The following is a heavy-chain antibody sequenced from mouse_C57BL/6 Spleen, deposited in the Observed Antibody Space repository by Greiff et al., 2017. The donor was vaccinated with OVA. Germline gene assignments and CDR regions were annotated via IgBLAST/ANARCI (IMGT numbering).Heavy chain of an antibody. Sequence: EVKVVESEGGLVQPGSSMKLSCTASGFTFSDYYMAWVRQVPEKGLEWVANINYDGSSTYYLDSLKSRFIISRDNAKNILYLQMSSLKSEDTATYYCARAGTANFYYYAMDYWGQGTSVTVSS. CDR3: ARAGTANFYYYAMDY. V-gene: IGHV5-16*01. CDR1: GFTFSDYY. CDR2: INYDGSST. J-gene: IGHJ4*01. D-gene: IGHD4-1*01.